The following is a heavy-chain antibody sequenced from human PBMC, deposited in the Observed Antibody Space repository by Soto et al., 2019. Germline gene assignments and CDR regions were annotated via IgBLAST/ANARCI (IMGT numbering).Heavy chain of an antibody. D-gene: IGHD3-3*01. CDR2: ISYDGSNK. J-gene: IGHJ3*02. CDR3: ARQYYDFDAFDI. Sequence: GGSLRLSCAASGFTFSSYAMHWVRQAPGKGLEWVAVISYDGSNKYYADSVKGRFTISRDNSKNTLYLQMNSLRAEDTAVYYCARQYYDFDAFDIWGQGTMVTVSS. CDR1: GFTFSSYA. V-gene: IGHV3-30-3*01.